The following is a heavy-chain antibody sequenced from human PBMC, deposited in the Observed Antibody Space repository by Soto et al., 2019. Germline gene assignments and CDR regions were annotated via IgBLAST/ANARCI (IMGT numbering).Heavy chain of an antibody. CDR3: ARHEKTMYYDYGMDV. CDR2: IYPGDSDT. D-gene: IGHD1-1*01. CDR1: GYSFTSYW. J-gene: IGHJ6*02. V-gene: IGHV5-51*01. Sequence: GESLKISFKGSGYSFTSYWIGWVRQMPVKGLEWMGIIYPGDSDTRYSPSFQGQVTISADKSISTAYLQWSSLKASGTDIYYCARHEKTMYYDYGMDVWGQGTTVTVFS.